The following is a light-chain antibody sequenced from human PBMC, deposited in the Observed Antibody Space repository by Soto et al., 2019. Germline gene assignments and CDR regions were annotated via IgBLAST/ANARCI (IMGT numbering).Light chain of an antibody. CDR2: GAS. V-gene: IGKV3-15*01. J-gene: IGKJ1*01. CDR1: QSVSSN. CDR3: QQYNNWLWT. Sequence: EIVMTQSPATLSVSPGERATISCRASQSVSSNLAWYQQKPGQAPRLLIYGASTRDTGIPARFSGSGSGTEITLTISSLQSEDFAVYYCQQYNNWLWTFGQGTKVDIK.